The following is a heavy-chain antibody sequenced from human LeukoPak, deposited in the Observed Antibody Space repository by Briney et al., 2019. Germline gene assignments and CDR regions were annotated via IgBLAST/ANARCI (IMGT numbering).Heavy chain of an antibody. CDR3: ATHSSRWYDHDAFDI. D-gene: IGHD6-19*01. CDR2: IVVGSGNT. J-gene: IGHJ3*02. V-gene: IGHV1-58*02. Sequence: GASVKVSCKASGFPFTGSVIQWVRQARGQRLEWIGWIVVGSGNTNYAQKFQERVTITRDRSTSTAYMELSSLRSEDTALYYCATHSSRWYDHDAFDIWGQGTMVTVSS. CDR1: GFPFTGSV.